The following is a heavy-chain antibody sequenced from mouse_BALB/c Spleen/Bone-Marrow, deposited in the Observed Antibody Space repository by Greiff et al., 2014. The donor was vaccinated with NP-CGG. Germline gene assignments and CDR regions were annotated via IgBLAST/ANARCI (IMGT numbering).Heavy chain of an antibody. CDR1: GFSFSNYG. D-gene: IGHD2-4*01. V-gene: IGHV5-9-2*01. Sequence: LQQSGGGLVKSGGSLKLSCAASGFSFSNYGMSWVRQTPEKRLEWVATISGDGRYTFYSDRVKGRFTISRDNAKNNLYLQLSSLRSEDTALYYCARHAYYDQTEVSFVYWGQGTLVTVSA. J-gene: IGHJ3*01. CDR3: ARHAYYDQTEVSFVY. CDR2: ISGDGRYT.